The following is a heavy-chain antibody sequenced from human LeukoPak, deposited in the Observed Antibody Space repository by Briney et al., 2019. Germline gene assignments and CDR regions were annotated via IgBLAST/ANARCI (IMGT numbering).Heavy chain of an antibody. D-gene: IGHD5-18*01. J-gene: IGHJ4*02. CDR2: INHSGST. CDR1: GGSFSGYY. CDR3: ARGGRSYCPLRYFDY. V-gene: IGHV4-34*01. Sequence: PSETLSLTCAVYGGSFSGYYWSWIRQPPGKGLEWIGEINHSGSTNYNPSLKSRVTISVDTSKNQFSLKLSSVTAADTAVYYCARGGRSYCPLRYFDYWGQGTLVTVSS.